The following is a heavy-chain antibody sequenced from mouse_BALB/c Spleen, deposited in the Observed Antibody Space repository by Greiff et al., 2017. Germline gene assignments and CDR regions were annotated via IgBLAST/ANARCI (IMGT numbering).Heavy chain of an antibody. V-gene: IGHV1S81*02. CDR2: INPSNGGT. Sequence: QVQLKESGAELVKPGASVKLSCKASGYTFTSYYMYWVKQRPGQGLEWIGEINPSNGGTNFNEKFKSKATLTVDKSSSTAYMQLSSLTSEDSAVYYCTRIQYGNYVFDYWGQGTTLTVSS. CDR1: GYTFTSYY. D-gene: IGHD2-10*02. J-gene: IGHJ2*01. CDR3: TRIQYGNYVFDY.